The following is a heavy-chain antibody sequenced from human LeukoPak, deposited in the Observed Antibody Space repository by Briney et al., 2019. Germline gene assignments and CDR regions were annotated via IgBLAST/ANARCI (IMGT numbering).Heavy chain of an antibody. V-gene: IGHV1-2*02. CDR2: INPNSGGT. Sequence: GASVKVSCKASGYTFTGHYMHWVRRAPGHGLEWMGWINPNSGGTNYAQKFQGRVTMTRDTSISTAYMELSRLRSDDTAVYYCARDRATGNYYYSSAFDIWGQGTMVTVSS. J-gene: IGHJ3*02. CDR3: ARDRATGNYYYSSAFDI. CDR1: GYTFTGHY. D-gene: IGHD1-26*01.